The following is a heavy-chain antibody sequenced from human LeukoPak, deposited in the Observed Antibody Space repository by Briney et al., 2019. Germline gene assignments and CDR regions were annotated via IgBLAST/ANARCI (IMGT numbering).Heavy chain of an antibody. J-gene: IGHJ4*02. CDR1: GGSISSGGYY. D-gene: IGHD2-2*01. Sequence: SETLSLTCTVSGGSISSGGYYWSWIRQHPGKGLEWIGYIYYSGSTYYNPSLKSRVTISVDTSKNQFSLKLSSVTAADTAVYYCARGRTAQDIVVVPAAIFDYWGQGTLVTVSS. CDR3: ARGRTAQDIVVVPAAIFDY. V-gene: IGHV4-31*03. CDR2: IYYSGST.